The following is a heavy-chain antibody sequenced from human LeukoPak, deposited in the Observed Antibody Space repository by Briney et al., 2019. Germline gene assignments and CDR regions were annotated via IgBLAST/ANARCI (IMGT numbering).Heavy chain of an antibody. V-gene: IGHV4-59*01. Sequence: SETLSLTCTVSGGSISSYYWSWIRQLPGKGLEWIGYIYYSGSTNYNPSLKSRVTISVDTSKNQFSLKLSSVTAADTAVYYCARSHGGNSGRSEYYYYYYYMDVWGKGTTVTVSS. CDR1: GGSISSYY. CDR3: ARSHGGNSGRSEYYYYYYYMDV. CDR2: IYYSGST. J-gene: IGHJ6*03. D-gene: IGHD4-23*01.